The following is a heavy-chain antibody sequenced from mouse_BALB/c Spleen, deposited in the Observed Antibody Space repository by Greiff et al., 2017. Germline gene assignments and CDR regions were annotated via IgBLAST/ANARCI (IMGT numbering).Heavy chain of an antibody. CDR2: ISSGSSTI. CDR3: ARWGLRSYFDY. D-gene: IGHD2-2*01. J-gene: IGHJ2*01. V-gene: IGHV5-17*02. CDR1: GFTFSSFG. Sequence: EVKVVESGGGLVQPGGSRKLSCAASGFTFSSFGMHWVRQAPEKGLEWVAYISSGSSTIYYADTVKGRFTISRDNPKNTLFLQMTSLRSEDTAMYYCARWGLRSYFDYWGQGTTLTVSS.